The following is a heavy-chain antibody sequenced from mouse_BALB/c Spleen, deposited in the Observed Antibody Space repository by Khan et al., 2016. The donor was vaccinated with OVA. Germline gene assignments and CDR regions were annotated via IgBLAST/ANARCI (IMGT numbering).Heavy chain of an antibody. D-gene: IGHD2-4*01. CDR2: IWSDGST. CDR3: ARQPYYHYNIMDY. J-gene: IGHJ4*01. CDR1: GFSLTNYG. V-gene: IGHV2-6-1*01. Sequence: QVQLQQSGPGLVAPSQSLSITCTISGFSLTNYGVQWVRQPPGKGLEWLVVIWSDGSTTYNLALKSRLTISKDISKSHVFLKMNSLQTNDTAMYFCARQPYYHYNIMDYWGQGISVTVSS.